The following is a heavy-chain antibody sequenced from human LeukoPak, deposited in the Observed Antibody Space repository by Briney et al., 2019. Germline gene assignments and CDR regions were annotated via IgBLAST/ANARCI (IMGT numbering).Heavy chain of an antibody. V-gene: IGHV1-69*01. CDR3: ARGLGYCSSTSCYTVDY. J-gene: IGHJ4*02. D-gene: IGHD2-2*02. CDR1: GGTFSSYA. CDR2: IIPIFGTA. Sequence: SVKVSCKASGGTFSSYAISWVRQAPGQGLEWMGGIIPIFGTANYAQKFQGRVTITADESTSTGYMELSSLRSEDTAVYYCARGLGYCSSTSCYTVDYWGQGTLVTVSS.